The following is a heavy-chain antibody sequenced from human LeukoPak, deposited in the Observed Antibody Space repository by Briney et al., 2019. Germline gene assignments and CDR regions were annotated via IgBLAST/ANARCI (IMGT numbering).Heavy chain of an antibody. CDR1: GGSISSYY. D-gene: IGHD6-19*01. CDR3: ARDRYSSGWHEGVVAFDI. CDR2: IYYSGST. Sequence: PSETLSLTCTVSGGSISSYYWSWIRQPPGKGLEWIGYIYYSGSTNYNPSFKSRVTISVDTSKNQFSLKLSSVTAADTAVYYCARDRYSSGWHEGVVAFDIWGQGTMVTVSS. V-gene: IGHV4-59*01. J-gene: IGHJ3*02.